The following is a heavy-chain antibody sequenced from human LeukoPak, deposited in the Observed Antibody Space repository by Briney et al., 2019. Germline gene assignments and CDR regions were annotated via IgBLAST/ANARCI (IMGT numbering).Heavy chain of an antibody. CDR3: ARDRGLRGFDY. D-gene: IGHD5/OR15-5a*01. CDR2: ISSSSYI. Sequence: GGSLRLSCAASGFTFSSYSMNWVRQAPGKGLEWVSSISSSSYIYYADSVKGRFTISRDNAKNSLYLQMNSLRAEDTAVYYCARDRGLRGFDYWGQGTLVTVSS. V-gene: IGHV3-21*01. J-gene: IGHJ4*02. CDR1: GFTFSSYS.